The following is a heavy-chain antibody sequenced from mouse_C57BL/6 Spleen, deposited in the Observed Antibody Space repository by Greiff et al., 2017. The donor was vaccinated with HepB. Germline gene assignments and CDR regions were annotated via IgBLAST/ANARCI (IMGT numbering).Heavy chain of an antibody. CDR3: ARADGSDGYFDV. V-gene: IGHV1-81*01. CDR1: GYTFTSYG. CDR2: IYPRSGNT. Sequence: VQLQQSGAELVRPGASVKLSCKASGYTFTSYGISWVKQRTGQGLEWIGEIYPRSGNTYYNEKFKGKATLTADKSSSTAYMELRSLTSEDSAVYFCARADGSDGYFDVWGTGTTVTVSS. J-gene: IGHJ1*03. D-gene: IGHD1-1*02.